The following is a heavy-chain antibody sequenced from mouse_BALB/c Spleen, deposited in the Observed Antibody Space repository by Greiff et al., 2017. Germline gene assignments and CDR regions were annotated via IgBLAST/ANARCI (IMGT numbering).Heavy chain of an antibody. CDR3: ARRLFGYAMDY. V-gene: IGHV1-82*01. CDR1: GYAFSSSW. Sequence: VQLQLSGPELVKPGASVKISCKASGYAFSSSWMNWVKQRPGQGLEWIGRIYPGDGDTNYNGKFKGKATLTADKSSSTAYMQLSSLTSVDSAVYFCARRLFGYAMDYWGQGTSVTVSS. CDR2: IYPGDGDT. J-gene: IGHJ4*01. D-gene: IGHD1-1*02.